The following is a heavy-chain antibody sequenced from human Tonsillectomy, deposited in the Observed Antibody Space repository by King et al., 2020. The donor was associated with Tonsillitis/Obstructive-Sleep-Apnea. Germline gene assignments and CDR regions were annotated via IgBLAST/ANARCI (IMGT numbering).Heavy chain of an antibody. D-gene: IGHD3-10*01. J-gene: IGHJ3*02. CDR1: GGSISSYY. CDR3: ARGIRGDNDAFDI. Sequence: VQLQESGPGLVKPSETLSLTCTVSGGSISSYYWSWIRQPPGKGLGWIGYIYYSGSTNSTPSLKSRVTISVETSKNQFSLKLSSLTAADTAVYYCARGIRGDNDAFDIWGQGTMVTVSS. CDR2: IYYSGST. V-gene: IGHV4-59*01.